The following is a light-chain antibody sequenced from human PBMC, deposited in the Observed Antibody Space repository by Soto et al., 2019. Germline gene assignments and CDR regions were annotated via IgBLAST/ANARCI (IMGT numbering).Light chain of an antibody. V-gene: IGLV2-14*01. J-gene: IGLJ1*01. CDR3: SSYTSSRTGYV. CDR2: EVS. CDR1: SSDVGGYNY. Sequence: QSVLTQPASVSGSPGQSITISCTGTSSDVGGYNYVSWYQQHPGKAPKLMIYEVSNRPSGVSNRFSGSKSGNTASLTISGLQAEDEADYYCSSYTSSRTGYVFGTGTKVTVL.